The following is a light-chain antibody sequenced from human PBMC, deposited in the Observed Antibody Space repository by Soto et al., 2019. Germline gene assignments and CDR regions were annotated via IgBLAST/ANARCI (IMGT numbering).Light chain of an antibody. V-gene: IGKV3-20*01. CDR2: GAS. CDR1: QSFSRSY. J-gene: IGKJ4*01. Sequence: EIVLTQSPGTLSLSPGERASLSCRASQSFSRSYLAWYQRKPGQAPRLLIYGASTRATGIPDRFSGSGSGTDFTLTISRLEPEDFAVYYCHQYGSPPLTFGGGTKVEIK. CDR3: HQYGSPPLT.